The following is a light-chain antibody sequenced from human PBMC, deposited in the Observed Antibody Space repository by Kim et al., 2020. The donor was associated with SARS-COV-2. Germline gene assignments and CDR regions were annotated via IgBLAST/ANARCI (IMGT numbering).Light chain of an antibody. Sequence: ASIGDRVTITCRASRSISGYLNWYQQKPGKAPNLLIYAASSLQSGVPSRFSGSVSGADFTLTISSLKPEDLATYYCQQSYTTPITFGQGTRLEIK. CDR3: QQSYTTPIT. CDR2: AAS. V-gene: IGKV1-39*01. CDR1: RSISGY. J-gene: IGKJ5*01.